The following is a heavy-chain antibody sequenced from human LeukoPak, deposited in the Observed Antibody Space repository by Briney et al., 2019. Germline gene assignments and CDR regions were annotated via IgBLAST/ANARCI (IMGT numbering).Heavy chain of an antibody. J-gene: IGHJ2*01. CDR1: GGSISSYY. D-gene: IGHD3-22*01. CDR3: ARDSGYYYDSSGYSPLDWYFDL. Sequence: PSETLSLTCTVSGGSISSYYWSWIRQPPGKGLEWIGYIYYSGSTNYNPSLKSRVTISVDTSKNQLSLKLSSVTAADTAVYYCARDSGYYYDSSGYSPLDWYFDLWGRGTLVTVSS. CDR2: IYYSGST. V-gene: IGHV4-59*01.